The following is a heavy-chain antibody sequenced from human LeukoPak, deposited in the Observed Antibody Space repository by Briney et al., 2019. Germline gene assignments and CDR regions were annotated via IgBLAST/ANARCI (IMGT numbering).Heavy chain of an antibody. CDR1: GFTFNTYW. Sequence: GGSLRLSCAASGFTFNTYWMSWVRQAPGKGLEWVANIKVDGSEKYYVDSVKGRFTISRDNAKNSLYLQMNSLRAEDTAVYYCVRDSIWWLTYWGQGTLVSVSS. CDR3: VRDSIWWLTY. CDR2: IKVDGSEK. D-gene: IGHD5-12*01. J-gene: IGHJ4*02. V-gene: IGHV3-7*01.